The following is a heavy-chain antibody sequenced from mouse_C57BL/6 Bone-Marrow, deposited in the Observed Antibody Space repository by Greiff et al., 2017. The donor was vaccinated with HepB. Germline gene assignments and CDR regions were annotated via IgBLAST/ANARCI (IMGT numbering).Heavy chain of an antibody. J-gene: IGHJ3*01. Sequence: EVKLVESGGDLVKPGGSLKLSCAASGFTFSSYGMSWVRQTPDKRLEWVATISSGGSYTYYPDSVKGRFTISRDNAKNTLYLQMSSLKSEDTAMYYCARLLLWGQGTLVTVSA. CDR3: ARLLL. D-gene: IGHD2-10*01. CDR2: ISSGGSYT. V-gene: IGHV5-6*01. CDR1: GFTFSSYG.